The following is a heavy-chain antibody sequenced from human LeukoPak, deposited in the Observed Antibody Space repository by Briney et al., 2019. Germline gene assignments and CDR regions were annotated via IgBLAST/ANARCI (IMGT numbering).Heavy chain of an antibody. CDR2: ISTSSRYI. D-gene: IGHD2-2*01. V-gene: IGHV3-21*01. Sequence: GGSLRLSCAASGFTLSYFDMNWVRQAPGKGLEWVSSISTSSRYIYYKDSVRGRFTISRDDAKNSLHLEMNSLRAEVAAVYYCARADCSSSTCYLRRSWFDPWGQGTLVTVSS. J-gene: IGHJ5*02. CDR3: ARADCSSSTCYLRRSWFDP. CDR1: GFTLSYFD.